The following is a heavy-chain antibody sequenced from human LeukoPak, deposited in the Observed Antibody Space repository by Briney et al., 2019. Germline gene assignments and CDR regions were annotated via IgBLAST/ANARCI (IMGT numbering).Heavy chain of an antibody. Sequence: SETLSLTCTVPGGSISSYYWSWIRQPPGKGLGWIGYIYYSGSTNYNPSLKSRVTISVDTSKNQFSLKLSSVTAADTAVYYCASGYYYFDYWGQGTLVTVSS. CDR2: IYYSGST. V-gene: IGHV4-59*01. CDR3: ASGYYYFDY. CDR1: GGSISSYY. D-gene: IGHD3-22*01. J-gene: IGHJ4*02.